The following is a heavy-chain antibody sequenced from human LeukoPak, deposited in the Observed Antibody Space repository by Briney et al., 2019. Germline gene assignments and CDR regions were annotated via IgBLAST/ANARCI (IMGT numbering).Heavy chain of an antibody. CDR3: ARVDRGYSYAPEGY. J-gene: IGHJ4*02. CDR2: INWNGGST. V-gene: IGHV3-20*04. Sequence: GGSLRPSCAASGFTFDDYGMSWVRQAPGKGLEWVSGINWNGGSTAYADSVNGRFTISIDNAKNSLYLQMNSLRAEDTALYYCARVDRGYSYAPEGYWGQGTLVTVSS. CDR1: GFTFDDYG. D-gene: IGHD5-18*01.